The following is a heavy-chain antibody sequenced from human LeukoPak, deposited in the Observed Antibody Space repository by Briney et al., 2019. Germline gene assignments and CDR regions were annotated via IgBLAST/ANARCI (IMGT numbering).Heavy chain of an antibody. V-gene: IGHV4-59*13. D-gene: IGHD1-26*01. CDR3: ARAHSGTSLVEY. Sequence: SETLSLTCTVSGGAISSYYWSWIRQPPGQGLEWIGYIFYSGNTNYNPSLKSRVTISVDTSKNQFSLKLSSVTAADTAVYYCARAHSGTSLVEYWGQGTLVTVSS. CDR2: IFYSGNT. J-gene: IGHJ4*02. CDR1: GGAISSYY.